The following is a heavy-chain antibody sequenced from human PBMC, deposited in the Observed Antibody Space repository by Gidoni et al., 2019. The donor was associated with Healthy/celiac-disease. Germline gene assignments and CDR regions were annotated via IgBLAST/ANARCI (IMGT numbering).Heavy chain of an antibody. J-gene: IGHJ5*02. CDR3: ARSLWWLGHNWFDP. V-gene: IGHV4-34*01. Sequence: QVQLQQWGAGLLKPSETLSLTCAVYGGSFSGYYWSWIRQPPGKGLEWIGEINHSGSTNYNPSLKSRVTISVDTSKNQFSLKLSSVTAADTAVYYCARSLWWLGHNWFDPWGQGTLVTVSS. CDR1: GGSFSGYY. CDR2: INHSGST. D-gene: IGHD2-21*01.